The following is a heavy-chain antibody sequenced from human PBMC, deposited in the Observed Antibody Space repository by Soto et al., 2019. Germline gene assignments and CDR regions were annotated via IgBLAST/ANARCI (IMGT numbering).Heavy chain of an antibody. CDR3: ARGHCSGGSCYDPHAFDI. V-gene: IGHV4-31*03. D-gene: IGHD2-15*01. Sequence: QVQLQESGPGLVKPSQTLSLTCTVSGGSISSGGYYWSWIRQHPGKGLEWIGYIYYSGSTYYNPSLQSRVTISVDTSKNQFSPKLSSVTAADTAVYYCARGHCSGGSCYDPHAFDIWGQGTMVTVSS. J-gene: IGHJ3*02. CDR1: GGSISSGGYY. CDR2: IYYSGST.